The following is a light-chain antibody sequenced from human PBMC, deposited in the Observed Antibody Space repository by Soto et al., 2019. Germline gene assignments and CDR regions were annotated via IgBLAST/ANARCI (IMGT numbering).Light chain of an antibody. CDR3: QHYHSQSIT. J-gene: IGKJ4*01. CDR1: ENIFKF. Sequence: DILLIQSPATLSASVGDRITITCRASENIFKFLAWYQQRSGSAPNLLIYAASDLERGVPSRFSGSGSGTAFTLTIDNLQPNDSATYFCQHYHSQSITFGGGTQVDVK. V-gene: IGKV1-5*01. CDR2: AAS.